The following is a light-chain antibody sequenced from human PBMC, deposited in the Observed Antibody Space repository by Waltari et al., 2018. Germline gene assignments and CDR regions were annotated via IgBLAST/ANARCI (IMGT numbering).Light chain of an antibody. V-gene: IGKV3-15*01. CDR1: QSVGPN. CDR3: QQYHDWPRT. J-gene: IGKJ1*01. Sequence: DIVMTQSPATLSVSPGERATLSCRASQSVGPNLAWYQQKPGQAPRVLIYGASTRPAGVPGTFSGSGSGTEFTLTISSVQSEDLAVYYCQQYHDWPRTFGQGTKVEF. CDR2: GAS.